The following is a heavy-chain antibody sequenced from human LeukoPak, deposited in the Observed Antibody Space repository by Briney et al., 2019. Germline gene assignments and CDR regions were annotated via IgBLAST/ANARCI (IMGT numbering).Heavy chain of an antibody. Sequence: YPSETLSLTCAVSGGSISSGGYSWSWIRQPPGKGLEWIGYIYHSGSTYYNPSPKSRVTISVDRSKNQFSLKLSSVTAADTAVYYCARGYCSGGSCYPFDYWGQGTLVTVSS. V-gene: IGHV4-30-2*01. D-gene: IGHD2-15*01. CDR1: GGSISSGGYS. J-gene: IGHJ4*02. CDR3: ARGYCSGGSCYPFDY. CDR2: IYHSGST.